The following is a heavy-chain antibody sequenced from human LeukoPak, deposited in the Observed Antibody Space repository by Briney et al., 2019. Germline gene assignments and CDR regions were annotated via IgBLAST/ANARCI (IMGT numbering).Heavy chain of an antibody. V-gene: IGHV3-66*01. Sequence: GSLRLSCAASGFTVSNNYMSWVRQAPGKGLEWVSIIYSGGSTFYADSVKGRFTISRDISKNTLYLQMNSLRAEDTAVYYCARSSSWFVDYWGQGTLVTVSS. CDR2: IYSGGST. CDR3: ARSSSWFVDY. D-gene: IGHD6-13*01. CDR1: GFTVSNNY. J-gene: IGHJ4*02.